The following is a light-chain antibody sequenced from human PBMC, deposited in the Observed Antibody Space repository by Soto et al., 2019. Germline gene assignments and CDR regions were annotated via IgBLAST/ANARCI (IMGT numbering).Light chain of an antibody. V-gene: IGLV2-11*01. Sequence: QSALTQPRSVSGSPGQSVTISCTGTSSDVGGYNYVSWYHQHPGKAPKLMIYDVTKRPSGVPDRFSGSKSGNTASLTISGLQAEDEADYYCCSSAGSHVVFGGGTKVTVL. J-gene: IGLJ2*01. CDR3: CSSAGSHVV. CDR1: SSDVGGYNY. CDR2: DVT.